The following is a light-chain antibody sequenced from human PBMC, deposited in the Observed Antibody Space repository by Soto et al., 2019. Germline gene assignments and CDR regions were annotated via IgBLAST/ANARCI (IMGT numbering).Light chain of an antibody. CDR1: QSISTNS. CDR2: ATS. J-gene: IGKJ2*01. V-gene: IGKV3-20*01. CDR3: QRNS. Sequence: EIMLTQSPGTLSLSQGKRATLSSRASQSISTNSLAWYQHNPGQAPRLLIYATSTRATGIPDRFSGSGSGTDFTLTISRLEPADFAVYYCQRNSFGQGTRLEFK.